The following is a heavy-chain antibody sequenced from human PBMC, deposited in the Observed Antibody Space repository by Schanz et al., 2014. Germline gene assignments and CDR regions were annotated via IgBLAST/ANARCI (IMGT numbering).Heavy chain of an antibody. CDR2: INHSGGT. CDR1: GGSSSDCY. J-gene: IGHJ4*02. CDR3: ARAAGPVDY. D-gene: IGHD6-13*01. Sequence: QVQLQQWGAGLLKASETLSLTCAVYGGSSSDCYWSWIRQPPGKGLEWIGEINHSGGTNYNPSLKSRVTISVDTSKNQFSLMLGSVTAADTAVYYCARAAGPVDYWGQGTLVTVSS. V-gene: IGHV4-34*01.